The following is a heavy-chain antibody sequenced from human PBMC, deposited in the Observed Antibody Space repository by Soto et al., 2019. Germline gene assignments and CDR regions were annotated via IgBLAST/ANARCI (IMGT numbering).Heavy chain of an antibody. CDR3: ARFSPPGYYYMDV. CDR1: GGPINSGGYY. J-gene: IGHJ6*03. CDR2: IHYSGRT. Sequence: QVQLQESGPGLVKPSQTLSLTCTVSGGPINSGGYYWTWIRQPPGKGLEWIGYIHYSGRTFYNPSLEIRVIISVDTSKSQFSLNLRSVTAADTAVYYCARFSPPGYYYMDVWGKGTSVTVAS. V-gene: IGHV4-31*03.